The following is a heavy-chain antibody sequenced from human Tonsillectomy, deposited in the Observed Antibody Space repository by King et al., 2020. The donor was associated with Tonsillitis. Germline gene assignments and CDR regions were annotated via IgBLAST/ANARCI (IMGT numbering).Heavy chain of an antibody. CDR3: TGGSGWLDY. V-gene: IGHV3-49*04. CDR2: IRSKVYGGTT. D-gene: IGHD6-19*01. CDR1: GLTFGDYA. J-gene: IGHJ4*02. Sequence: VQLVESGGGLVQPGRSLRLSCTASGLTFGDYAMTWVRQAPGKGLEWVGVIRSKVYGGTTEYAASVKGRFTISRDDSKSVAYLQRNILKTEDTAVFYCTGGSGWLDYWGQGTLVTVSS.